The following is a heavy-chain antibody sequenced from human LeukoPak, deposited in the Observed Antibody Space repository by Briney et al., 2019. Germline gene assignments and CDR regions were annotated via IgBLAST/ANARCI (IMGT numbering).Heavy chain of an antibody. CDR3: ARWRGSVAPLT. D-gene: IGHD2-15*01. CDR2: IYPGDSDT. Sequence: GESLKISCKGSGYSFTSYWIGWVGQMPGKGLGWMGMIYPGDSDTRYSPSFQGQVTISADKSISTAYLQWSSLKASDTALYYYARWRGSVAPLTSGAGTPVTVSS. CDR1: GYSFTSYW. J-gene: IGHJ5*02. V-gene: IGHV5-51*01.